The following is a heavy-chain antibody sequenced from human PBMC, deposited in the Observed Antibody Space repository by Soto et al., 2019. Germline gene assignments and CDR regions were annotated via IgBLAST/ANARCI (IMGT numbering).Heavy chain of an antibody. CDR3: TPLALKYNSDWYEFSD. CDR2: IKSNLDGETM. J-gene: IGHJ4*02. CDR1: GFTFSKAG. V-gene: IGHV3-15*07. Sequence: EGQLVEPGGGWVKPGGSFSLSGAPSGFTFSKAGLNWARRAPGKGMEWSGRIKSNLDGETMDYAAPVKGRFTISRDDSKNMLYLQMNSLKTEDTGVYYCTPLALKYNSDWYEFSDWGQGTLVTVSS. D-gene: IGHD6-19*01.